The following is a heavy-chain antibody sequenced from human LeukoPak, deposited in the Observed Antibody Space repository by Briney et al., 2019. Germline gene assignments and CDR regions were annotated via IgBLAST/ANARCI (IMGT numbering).Heavy chain of an antibody. J-gene: IGHJ4*02. CDR1: GFTFSSYA. D-gene: IGHD6-19*01. CDR2: ISYDGSNK. V-gene: IGHV3-30*04. CDR3: ARESIAVAGAPFDY. Sequence: PGGSLRLSCAASGFTFSSYAMHWVRQAPGKGLEWVAVISYDGSNKYYADSVKGRFTISRDNSKNTLYLQMNSLRAEDTAVYYRARESIAVAGAPFDYWGQGTLVTVSS.